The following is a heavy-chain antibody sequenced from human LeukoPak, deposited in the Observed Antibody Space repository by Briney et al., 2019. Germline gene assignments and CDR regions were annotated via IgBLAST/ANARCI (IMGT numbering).Heavy chain of an antibody. CDR2: ISYDGSNK. V-gene: IGHV3-30*04. Sequence: GGSLRLSCAASGFTFSSYAMHWVRQAPGKGLEWVAVISYDGSNKYYADSVKGRFTISRDNSKNTLYLQMNRLRAEDTAVYYCARVTTGTTWFRNHYFDYWGQGTLVTVSS. D-gene: IGHD1-1*01. CDR3: ARVTTGTTWFRNHYFDY. CDR1: GFTFSSYA. J-gene: IGHJ4*02.